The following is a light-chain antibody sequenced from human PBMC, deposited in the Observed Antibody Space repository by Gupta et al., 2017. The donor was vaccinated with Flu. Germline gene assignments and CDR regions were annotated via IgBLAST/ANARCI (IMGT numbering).Light chain of an antibody. V-gene: IGKV3-20*01. CDR3: QQYGNSPWT. CDR1: QSVTSDH. Sequence: GTLSSSPGERATLSCRASQSVTSDHLAWYQQKPGQAPRLLIYGASRKAPDSPDRFSGSGSGTDFTLNISRVEPEDFAVYFCQQYGNSPWTFGQGTKVDFK. CDR2: GAS. J-gene: IGKJ1*01.